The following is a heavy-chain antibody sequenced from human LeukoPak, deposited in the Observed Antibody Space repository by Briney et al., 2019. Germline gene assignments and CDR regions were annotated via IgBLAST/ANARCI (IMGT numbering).Heavy chain of an antibody. CDR1: GFSLSKSGEA. D-gene: IGHD6-19*01. J-gene: IGHJ4*02. CDR2: IYWDDDK. V-gene: IGHV2-5*02. CDR3: AHSSSSAYYYDF. Sequence: SGPTLVKPTQTVTLTCMFSGFSLSKSGEAVGWIRQPPGKALEWLSVIYWDDDKRYSPSLKTRLTVAKDTSKNQVVLTMTNVDPADTATYYCAHSSSSAYYYDFWGQGILVTVSS.